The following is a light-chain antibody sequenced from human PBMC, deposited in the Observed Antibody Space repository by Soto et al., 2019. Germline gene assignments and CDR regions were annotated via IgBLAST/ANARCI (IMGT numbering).Light chain of an antibody. J-gene: IGLJ1*01. CDR2: DVS. Sequence: QSVLTQPASVSGSPGQSITISCTGTSSDIGDSNYVSWYQQHPGKAPKLVIYDVSNRPSGVSNRFSGSKYANTASLTISGLQAEDEADDYCSSFRSSSTSYVFGTGTKLTVL. CDR1: SSDIGDSNY. CDR3: SSFRSSSTSYV. V-gene: IGLV2-14*03.